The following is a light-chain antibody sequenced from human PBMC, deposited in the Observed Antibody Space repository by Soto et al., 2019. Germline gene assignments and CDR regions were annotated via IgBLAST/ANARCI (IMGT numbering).Light chain of an antibody. V-gene: IGKV3-15*01. CDR2: GAS. J-gene: IGKJ5*01. CDR3: QHYNNWST. CDR1: QSVSSS. Sequence: EIVMTQSPATLSVSPGERATLSCRASQSVSSSLAWYQQRPGQAPRLLIYGASTRATDIPARFSGSGSGTEFTLTITNLQSEDFAIYYCQHYNNWSTFGQGTRLRL.